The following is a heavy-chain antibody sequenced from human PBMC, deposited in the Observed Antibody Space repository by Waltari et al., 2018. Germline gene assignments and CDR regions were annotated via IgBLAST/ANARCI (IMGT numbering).Heavy chain of an antibody. CDR1: GGSISSYY. J-gene: IGHJ2*01. D-gene: IGHD3-10*01. CDR3: ARDKYYGSGSFLYFDL. V-gene: IGHV4-4*07. Sequence: QVQLQESGPGLVKPSETLSLTCTVSGGSISSYYWSWIRQPAGKGLEWIGRIYTSGSTNYNPSLKSRVTISVDKSKNQFSLKLSSVTAADTAVYYCARDKYYGSGSFLYFDLWGRGTLVTVSS. CDR2: IYTSGST.